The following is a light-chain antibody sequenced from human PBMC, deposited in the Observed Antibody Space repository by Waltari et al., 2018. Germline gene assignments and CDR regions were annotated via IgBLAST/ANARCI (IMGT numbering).Light chain of an antibody. J-gene: IGLJ2*01. CDR3: CTFTSSGTWV. CDR2: GAT. Sequence: QSALTQPASVSGSPGQSTPISCTRDAGNSHLVPWYQRRPGTAPKLKIYGATKRPSGVADRFSGSKSVNTASLTISGLQAEDEADYYCCTFTSSGTWVFGGGTKLTVL. V-gene: IGLV2-23*01. CDR1: RDAGNSHL.